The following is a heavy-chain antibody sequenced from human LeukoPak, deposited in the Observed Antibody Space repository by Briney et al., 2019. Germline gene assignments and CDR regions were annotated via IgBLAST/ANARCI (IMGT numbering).Heavy chain of an antibody. V-gene: IGHV4-34*01. D-gene: IGHD3-22*01. CDR3: ARGRIAKIVVVHSFHYGMDV. Sequence: PSETLSLTCDVFGGSFTDYFWTWIRQSPGKGLEWIGEINDYTANTNYNPSLNSRVSISLEKSKNQFSLELRSVTAADTAVYYCARGRIAKIVVVHSFHYGMDVWGQGTTVTVS. J-gene: IGHJ6*02. CDR1: GGSFTDYF. CDR2: INDYTANT.